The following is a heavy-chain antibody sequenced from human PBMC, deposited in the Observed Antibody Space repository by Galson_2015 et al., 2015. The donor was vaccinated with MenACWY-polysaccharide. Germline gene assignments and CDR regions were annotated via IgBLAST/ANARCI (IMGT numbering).Heavy chain of an antibody. CDR2: IHYSGST. CDR1: GGSMSHYK. J-gene: IGHJ5*02. D-gene: IGHD6-19*01. CDR3: AGLEAGSPFGWFDP. V-gene: IGHV4-59*01. Sequence: LSLTCTVSGGSMSHYKWAWIRQPPGKGLEWIGYIHYSGSTKKNPSLESRVTISVDTSKNRFSLNLNSVTAADTAVYYCAGLEAGSPFGWFDPWGQGALVTVSS.